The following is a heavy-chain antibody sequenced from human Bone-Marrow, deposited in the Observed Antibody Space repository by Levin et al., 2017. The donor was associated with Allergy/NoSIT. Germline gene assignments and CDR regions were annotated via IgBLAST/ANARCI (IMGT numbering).Heavy chain of an antibody. J-gene: IGHJ4*02. Sequence: ASVKVSCQASGGTLINPGFSWVRQAPGQGLEWMGGINPTGGGTNYAQMFQGRATMTRDTSTTTVYMELSSLRVEDTAVYYCARADINPEYSSTWSFDYWGQGTLATVSS. CDR3: ARADINPEYSSTWSFDY. D-gene: IGHD6-6*01. CDR2: INPTGGGT. CDR1: GGTLINPG. V-gene: IGHV1-46*01.